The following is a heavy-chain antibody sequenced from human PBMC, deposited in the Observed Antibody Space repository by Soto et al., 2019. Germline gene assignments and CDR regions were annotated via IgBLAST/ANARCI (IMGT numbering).Heavy chain of an antibody. V-gene: IGHV5-51*01. CDR2: IYPGDSDT. J-gene: IGHJ4*02. Sequence: PGESLKISCCVSGNDFSIYWIAWVRQMPGKGLEWMGIIYPGDSDTIYSPSFHGQVTISANKSIDTAYLQWSSLKASDTATYYCARHAGYCSTTTCSQNDYWGQGTLVTVSS. CDR1: GNDFSIYW. CDR3: ARHAGYCSTTTCSQNDY. D-gene: IGHD2-2*01.